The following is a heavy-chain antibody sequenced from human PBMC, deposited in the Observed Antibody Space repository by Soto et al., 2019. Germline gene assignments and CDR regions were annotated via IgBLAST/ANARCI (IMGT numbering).Heavy chain of an antibody. Sequence: EVQLLESGGGLVQPGGSLRLSCAASGFTFSSYAMSWVRQAPGKGLEWVSTISSSGGSTYYADSVKGRFTISRDNSKNTLDLQMNSLRAEDTAVYYCAKDGLGAYTYGSYYFDYWGQGTLVTVSS. CDR1: GFTFSSYA. D-gene: IGHD5-18*01. J-gene: IGHJ4*02. V-gene: IGHV3-23*01. CDR3: AKDGLGAYTYGSYYFDY. CDR2: ISSSGGST.